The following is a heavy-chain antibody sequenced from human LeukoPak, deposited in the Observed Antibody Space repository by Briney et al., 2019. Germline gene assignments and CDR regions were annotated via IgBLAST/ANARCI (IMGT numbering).Heavy chain of an antibody. CDR1: GGSFSGYY. Sequence: SETLSLTCAVYGGSFSGYYWSWIRQPPGKGLEWIGEINHSGSTNYNPSLKSRVTISVDTSKNQFSLKLSSVTAADTAVYYCARVSIAVAGWFDPWDQGTLVTVSS. V-gene: IGHV4-34*01. CDR3: ARVSIAVAGWFDP. D-gene: IGHD6-19*01. CDR2: INHSGST. J-gene: IGHJ5*02.